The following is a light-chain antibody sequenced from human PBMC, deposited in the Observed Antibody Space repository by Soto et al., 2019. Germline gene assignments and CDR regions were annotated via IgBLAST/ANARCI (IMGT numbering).Light chain of an antibody. CDR1: QSVSSSY. V-gene: IGKV3-20*01. Sequence: IVLTESPGTVSLSPGERASLSCRASQSVSSSYLAWYQQKPGQAPKVLIYRASSRATGIPDRFSGSGSGTDFTLTISRLEPEDFAVYYCQQYGSSPLTFGGVTKVDIK. CDR2: RAS. J-gene: IGKJ4*01. CDR3: QQYGSSPLT.